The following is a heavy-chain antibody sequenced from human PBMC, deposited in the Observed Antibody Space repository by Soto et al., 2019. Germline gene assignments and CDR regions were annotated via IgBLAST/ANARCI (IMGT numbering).Heavy chain of an antibody. CDR1: GYTFTSYG. CDR3: ASEPGPSGYRCRYYYYYRMDV. Sequence: GASVKVSCKASGYTFTSYGISWVRQAPGQGLEWMGWISAYNGNTNYAQKLQGRVTMTTDTSTSTAYMELRSLRSDDTAVYYCASEPGPSGYRCRYYYYYRMDVWGQGTTVTVSS. V-gene: IGHV1-18*01. D-gene: IGHD5-12*01. CDR2: ISAYNGNT. J-gene: IGHJ6*02.